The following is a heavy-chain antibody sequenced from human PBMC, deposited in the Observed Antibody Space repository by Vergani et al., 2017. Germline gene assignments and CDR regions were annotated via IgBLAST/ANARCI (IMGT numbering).Heavy chain of an antibody. D-gene: IGHD6-13*01. CDR2: IYSGGST. CDR3: ARALAAAAHYYYGMDV. V-gene: IGHV3-53*01. J-gene: IGHJ6*02. CDR1: GFTVSSNY. Sequence: EVQLVESGGGLIQPGGSLRLSCAASGFTVSSNYMSWVRQAPGKGLEWVSVIYSGGSTYYADSVKGRFTISRDNSKNTLYLQMNSLRAEDTAVYYCARALAAAAHYYYGMDVWGQGTMVTVSS.